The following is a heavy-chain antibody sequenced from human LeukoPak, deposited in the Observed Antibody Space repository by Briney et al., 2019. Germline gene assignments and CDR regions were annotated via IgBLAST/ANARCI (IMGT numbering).Heavy chain of an antibody. D-gene: IGHD6-19*01. CDR1: GGSISSSSYY. Sequence: SDTLSLTCTVSGGSISSSSYYWRWIRQPPGKGLEWIGGMYYSGSTYYNRSLKSRVTISVDTSKNQFSLKLSAVTAADTAVHYCARQRWLVFYADAFDIWGQGTMVTVSS. V-gene: IGHV4-39*01. CDR3: ARQRWLVFYADAFDI. CDR2: MYYSGST. J-gene: IGHJ3*02.